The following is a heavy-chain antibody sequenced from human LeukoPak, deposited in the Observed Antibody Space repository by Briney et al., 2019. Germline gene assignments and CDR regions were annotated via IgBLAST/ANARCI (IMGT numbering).Heavy chain of an antibody. CDR3: ARDPPRIVVVVAATNYYGMDV. J-gene: IGHJ6*02. D-gene: IGHD2-15*01. V-gene: IGHV1-18*01. CDR1: GYTFTSYG. Sequence: ASVKVSCKASGYTFTSYGISWVRQAPGQGLEWMGWIRAYNGNTNYAQKLQGRVTMTTDTSTSTAYMELRSLRSDDTAVYYCARDPPRIVVVVAATNYYGMDVWGQGTTVTVSS. CDR2: IRAYNGNT.